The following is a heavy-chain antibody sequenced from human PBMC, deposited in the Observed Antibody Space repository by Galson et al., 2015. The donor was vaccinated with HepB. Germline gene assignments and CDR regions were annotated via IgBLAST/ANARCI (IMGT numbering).Heavy chain of an antibody. J-gene: IGHJ4*02. CDR2: IKQDGSEK. Sequence: SLRLSCAASGFTFSKHWMSWVRQAPGKGLEWVANIKQDGSEKYYVDSVKGRFTISRDNAKNSLFLQMNSLRVEDKAVYYCARVTSGYDTALDYWGQGTLVTVSS. CDR1: GFTFSKHW. D-gene: IGHD5-12*01. V-gene: IGHV3-7*01. CDR3: ARVTSGYDTALDY.